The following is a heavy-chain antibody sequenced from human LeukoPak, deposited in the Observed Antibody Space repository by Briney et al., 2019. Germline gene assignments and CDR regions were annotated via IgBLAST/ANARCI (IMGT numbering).Heavy chain of an antibody. CDR1: GFSFNSYP. J-gene: IGHJ4*02. CDR3: ARPDDSESYRANHY. Sequence: PGGSLRLSCAASGFSFNSYPMHWVRQAPGKGLEWVAVISNDGNNKYYADSVKGRFTISRDNSNNTVSLQMNGLRVEDTAVYYCARPDDSESYRANHYWGRGTLVTVS. D-gene: IGHD3-10*01. V-gene: IGHV3-30*04. CDR2: ISNDGNNK.